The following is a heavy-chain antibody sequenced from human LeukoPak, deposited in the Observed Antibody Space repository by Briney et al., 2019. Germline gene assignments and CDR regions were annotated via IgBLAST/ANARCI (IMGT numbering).Heavy chain of an antibody. CDR1: GGSISSYY. D-gene: IGHD1-26*01. CDR3: AREKDVIVGATGGFDY. CDR2: IYTSGST. J-gene: IGHJ4*02. V-gene: IGHV4-4*07. Sequence: PSETLSLTCTVSGGSISSYYWSWIRQPAGKGREWIGRIYTSGSTNYNPSLKSRVTMPVETSKNQFSLKLSSVTAGDTAVHYGAREKDVIVGATGGFDYWGQGTLVTVSS.